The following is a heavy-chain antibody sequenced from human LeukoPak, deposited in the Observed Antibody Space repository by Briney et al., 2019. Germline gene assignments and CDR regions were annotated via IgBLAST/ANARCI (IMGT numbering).Heavy chain of an antibody. CDR1: GFSFSSYG. CDR3: ARSYWNDHFDY. V-gene: IGHV3-33*01. D-gene: IGHD1-1*01. CDR2: IWYDGSNK. Sequence: GGSLRLSGAASGFSFSSYGMHWVRQAPGKGLEWVAAIWYDGSNKYYVDSVKGRFTISRDNSKNTLYLQMNSLRAEDTAVYYCARSYWNDHFDYWGQGTLVTVSS. J-gene: IGHJ4*02.